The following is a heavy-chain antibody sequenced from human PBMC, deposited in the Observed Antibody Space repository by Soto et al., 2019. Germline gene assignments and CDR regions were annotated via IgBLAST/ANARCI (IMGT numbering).Heavy chain of an antibody. D-gene: IGHD6-19*01. J-gene: IGHJ4*02. V-gene: IGHV3-33*01. CDR2: IWYDGSNK. CDR3: ARDDEVNSSGGEGGFLDY. CDR1: GFTFSSYG. Sequence: GGSVRLSCAASGFTFSSYGMHWVRQAPGKGLEWVAVIWYDGSNKYYADSVKGRFTISRDNSKNTLYLQMKSLRAEDTAVYYCARDDEVNSSGGEGGFLDYWGQGTLVTVSS.